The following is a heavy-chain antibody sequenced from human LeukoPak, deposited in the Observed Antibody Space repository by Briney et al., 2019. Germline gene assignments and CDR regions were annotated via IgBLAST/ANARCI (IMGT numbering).Heavy chain of an antibody. CDR3: ARDECSSGSCYPDY. Sequence: SETLSLTCTVSGGSISSYYWSWIRQPAGKGLEWIGRIYTSGSTNYNPSLKSRVTMSVDTSKNQFSLKLSSVTAADTAVYYCARDECSSGSCYPDYWRQLTLVTVSS. D-gene: IGHD2-15*01. V-gene: IGHV4-4*07. J-gene: IGHJ4*02. CDR2: IYTSGST. CDR1: GGSISSYY.